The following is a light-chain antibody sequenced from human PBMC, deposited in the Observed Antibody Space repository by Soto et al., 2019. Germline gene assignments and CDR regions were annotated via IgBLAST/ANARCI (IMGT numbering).Light chain of an antibody. V-gene: IGKV3-20*01. Sequence: EIVLTQSPATLSLSPGERATVSCRASQSVSSHLAWYQQKRGQAPRLLIYDASSRASGIPARFSGSGSGTDFTLTISRLEPEDFAVYYCQQYGSSPITFGQGTRLEIK. CDR1: QSVSSH. CDR2: DAS. J-gene: IGKJ5*01. CDR3: QQYGSSPIT.